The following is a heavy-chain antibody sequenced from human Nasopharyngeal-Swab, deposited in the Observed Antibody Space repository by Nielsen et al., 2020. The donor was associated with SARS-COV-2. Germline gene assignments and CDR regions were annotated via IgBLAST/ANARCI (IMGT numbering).Heavy chain of an antibody. Sequence: GASLKISCAASGFTFDDYGMSWVRQAPGKGLEWVSGINWNGGSTCYADSVKGRFTISSDNAKNSLYLQMNSLRAEDTALYHCAREYYDGGFDPWGQGTLVTVSS. J-gene: IGHJ5*02. CDR2: INWNGGST. CDR1: GFTFDDYG. V-gene: IGHV3-20*01. D-gene: IGHD3-3*01. CDR3: AREYYDGGFDP.